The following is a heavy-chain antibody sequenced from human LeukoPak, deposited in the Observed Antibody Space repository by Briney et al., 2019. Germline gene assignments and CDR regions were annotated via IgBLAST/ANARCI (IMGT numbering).Heavy chain of an antibody. D-gene: IGHD2-2*02. CDR3: ARYSVVPAAISSRSNWFDP. CDR2: IIPIFGTA. V-gene: IGHV1-69*05. CDR1: GGTFSSYA. J-gene: IGHJ5*02. Sequence: GASVKVSCKASGGTFSSYAISWVRQAPGQGLEWMGGIIPIFGTANYAQKFQGRVTITTDESTSTAYMELSSLRSEDTAVYYCARYSVVPAAISSRSNWFDPWGQGTLVTVSS.